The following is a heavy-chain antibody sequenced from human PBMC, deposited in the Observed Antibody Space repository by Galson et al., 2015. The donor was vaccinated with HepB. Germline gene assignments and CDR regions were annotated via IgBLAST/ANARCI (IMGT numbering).Heavy chain of an antibody. CDR3: AREVDWNSFDP. CDR2: ISYDGSNK. J-gene: IGHJ5*02. V-gene: IGHV3-30-3*01. D-gene: IGHD1-7*01. CDR1: GFTFSNYV. Sequence: SLRLSCAASGFTFSNYVMHWVRQAPGKGLEWVAFISYDGSNKNYADSVKGRFTISRDNSKSTLHLEMSSLKTEDMAVYYCAREVDWNSFDPWGQGALVTVS.